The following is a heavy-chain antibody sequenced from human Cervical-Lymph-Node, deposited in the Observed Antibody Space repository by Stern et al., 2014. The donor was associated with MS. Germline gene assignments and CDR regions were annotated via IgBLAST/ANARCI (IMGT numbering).Heavy chain of an antibody. J-gene: IGHJ6*02. D-gene: IGHD6-19*01. CDR3: AREVAGHRLGMMDV. CDR2: INPSGGST. V-gene: IGHV1-46*01. CDR1: GYTFTSYY. Sequence: HVQLVQSADEVKKPGASGKVSCMASGYTFTSYYMHWVRPATGQGRAWMGIINPSGGSTSYAQKFQGRVTMTRDTSTSTVYMELSSLRSEDTAVYYCAREVAGHRLGMMDVWGQGTTVTVSS.